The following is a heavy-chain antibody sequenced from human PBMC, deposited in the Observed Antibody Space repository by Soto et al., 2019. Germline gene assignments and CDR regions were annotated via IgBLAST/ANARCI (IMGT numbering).Heavy chain of an antibody. D-gene: IGHD2-15*01. CDR1: GYTLTSYY. Sequence: ASVKVSCKASGYTLTSYYMHWVRQAPGQGLEWMGIINPSGGTTTYAEKFQGRVTMTRDTSSSTVYLEVISLKSEDTAVYYCVRDPQGYCSGGRCYYLDYWGQGTLVTVSS. CDR3: VRDPQGYCSGGRCYYLDY. J-gene: IGHJ4*02. V-gene: IGHV1-46*01. CDR2: INPSGGTT.